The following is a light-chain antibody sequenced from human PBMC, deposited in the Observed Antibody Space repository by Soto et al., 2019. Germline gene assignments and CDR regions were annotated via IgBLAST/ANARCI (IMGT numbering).Light chain of an antibody. Sequence: DIQMTQSPSTLSASVGDRVTITCRASQSISYWLAWYQQRPRKAPKLLIFGASSLETGVPSRFSGSGSGTEFTLPHTSPPPGDFATYYCHQYATSSPTVGQGTKLEIK. V-gene: IGKV1-5*01. CDR3: HQYATSSPT. CDR2: GAS. J-gene: IGKJ2*01. CDR1: QSISYW.